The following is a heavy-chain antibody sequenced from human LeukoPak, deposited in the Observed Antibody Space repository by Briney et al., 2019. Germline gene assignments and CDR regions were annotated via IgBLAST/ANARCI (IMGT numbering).Heavy chain of an antibody. CDR2: IYTSGST. J-gene: IGHJ6*02. D-gene: IGHD3-9*01. CDR1: GGSISSGSYY. CDR3: ARVLRYFDWRGDGMDV. Sequence: SQTLSLTCTVSGGSISSGSYYWSWIRQPAGKGLEWIGRIYTSGSTNYNPSPKSRVTISVDTSKNQFSLKLSSVTAADTAVYYCARVLRYFDWRGDGMDVWGQGTTVTVSS. V-gene: IGHV4-61*02.